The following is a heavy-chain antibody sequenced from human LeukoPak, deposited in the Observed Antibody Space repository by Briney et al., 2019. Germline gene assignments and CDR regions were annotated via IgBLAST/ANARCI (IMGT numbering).Heavy chain of an antibody. CDR3: ASGIPEHTGGENWFDP. Sequence: TVKLSCKASGGTFSSYSISWVRQHRGQGLECMRGIIPIFGTANYAQKFQGRVTITADESTSTAYMELSSLRSEDTAVYYCASGIPEHTGGENWFDPWGQGTLVTVSS. V-gene: IGHV1-69*13. J-gene: IGHJ5*02. CDR1: GGTFSSYS. D-gene: IGHD2-2*01. CDR2: IIPIFGTA.